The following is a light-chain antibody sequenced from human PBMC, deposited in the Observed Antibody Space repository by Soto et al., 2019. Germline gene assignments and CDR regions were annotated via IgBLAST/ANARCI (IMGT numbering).Light chain of an antibody. CDR3: QQYDYLPLT. CDR2: DAS. J-gene: IGKJ4*01. CDR1: QGISNY. V-gene: IGKV1-33*01. Sequence: IQLTQSPASLSASVGDRVTITCQASQGISNYLNWYQQKPGKAPQLLIYDASNLETGVPSRFSGSGSGTDFTFTISSLQPEDIATYYCQQYDYLPLTFGGGTKVDIK.